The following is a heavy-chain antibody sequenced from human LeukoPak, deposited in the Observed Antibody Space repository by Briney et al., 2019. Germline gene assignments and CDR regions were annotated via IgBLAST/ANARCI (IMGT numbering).Heavy chain of an antibody. J-gene: IGHJ4*02. D-gene: IGHD3-10*01. Sequence: SETLSLTCTVSGGSIRSGDYYWSWIRQPPGKGPQWNGYINYSGSTYYNPPLKSRVTISVDTSKNQFSLKLSSVTTADTAVYYCARERGRYGSGSYSVDYWGQGTLVTVSS. V-gene: IGHV4-30-4*08. CDR1: GGSIRSGDYY. CDR2: INYSGST. CDR3: ARERGRYGSGSYSVDY.